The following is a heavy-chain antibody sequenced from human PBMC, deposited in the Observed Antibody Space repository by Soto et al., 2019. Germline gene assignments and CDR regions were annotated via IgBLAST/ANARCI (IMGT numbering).Heavy chain of an antibody. CDR1: GASISSGTYY. CDR3: VRHIYGRWAQSPLLGL. J-gene: IGHJ4*02. Sequence: SETLSLTCTVSGASISSGTYYWAWVRQPPGKGLEWIGSVHFSGTTYYNPSLQSRVAMSADTSKNQFSLKLNSVTAADTAVYYCVRHIYGRWAQSPLLGLWGQGTLVTVSS. CDR2: VHFSGTT. D-gene: IGHD3-10*01. V-gene: IGHV4-39*01.